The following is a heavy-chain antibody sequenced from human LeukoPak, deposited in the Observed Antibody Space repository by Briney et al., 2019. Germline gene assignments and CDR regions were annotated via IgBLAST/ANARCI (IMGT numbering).Heavy chain of an antibody. D-gene: IGHD6-19*01. J-gene: IGHJ5*02. Sequence: ASVKVSCKASGYTFTSYDINWVRQATGQGLEWMGWMNPNSGNTGYAQKFQGRVTMTRNTSISTAYMELSSLRSEDTAVYYCAREIAVAGDNWFDPRGQGTLVTVSS. CDR1: GYTFTSYD. CDR2: MNPNSGNT. CDR3: AREIAVAGDNWFDP. V-gene: IGHV1-8*01.